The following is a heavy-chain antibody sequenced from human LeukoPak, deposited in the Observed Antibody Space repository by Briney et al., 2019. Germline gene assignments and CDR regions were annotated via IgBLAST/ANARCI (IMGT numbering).Heavy chain of an antibody. D-gene: IGHD3-3*01. J-gene: IGHJ6*03. V-gene: IGHV1-8*03. CDR3: ARGGYDFWSGYHSSYYYMDV. CDR2: MNPNSGNT. CDR1: GYTFTGYY. Sequence: GASVKVSCKASGYTFTGYYMHWVRQAPGQGLEWMGWMNPNSGNTGYAQKFQGRVTITRNTSISTAYMELSSLRSEDTAVYYCARGGYDFWSGYHSSYYYMDVWGKGTTVTVSS.